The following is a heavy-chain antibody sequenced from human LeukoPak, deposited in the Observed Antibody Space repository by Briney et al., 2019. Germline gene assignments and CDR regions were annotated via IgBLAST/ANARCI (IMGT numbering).Heavy chain of an antibody. J-gene: IGHJ4*02. CDR1: GFTLSSYS. D-gene: IGHD1-26*01. CDR3: ARVVDTGYFDF. Sequence: GGSLGLSCAASGFTLSSYSMHWVRQAPGKGLEYVSAISANGDSTYYANSVEGRFIISRDNSKNTLYLQMGSLRAEDMAVYYCARVVDTGYFDFWGQGTLVTVSS. CDR2: ISANGDST. V-gene: IGHV3-64*01.